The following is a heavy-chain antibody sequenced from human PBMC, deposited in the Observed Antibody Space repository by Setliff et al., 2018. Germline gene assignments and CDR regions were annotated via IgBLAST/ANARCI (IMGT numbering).Heavy chain of an antibody. Sequence: TSETLSLTCTVSGGSLRGETSNWGWIRQPPGKGLEWIGRIHYRGTTYSNVSLARRLTISVDTSKNQFSLQLTSVTAADTAVYYCARTGTYRYFDSWGQGTRVTVSS. J-gene: IGHJ4*02. CDR3: ARTGTYRYFDS. D-gene: IGHD1-1*01. CDR2: IHYRGTT. V-gene: IGHV4-39*01. CDR1: GGSLRGETSN.